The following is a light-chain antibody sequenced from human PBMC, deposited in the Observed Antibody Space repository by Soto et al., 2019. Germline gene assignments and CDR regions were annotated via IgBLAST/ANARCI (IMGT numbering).Light chain of an antibody. CDR1: QNVSSH. CDR2: HAS. CDR3: QQYHNWPPWT. J-gene: IGKJ1*01. V-gene: IGKV3-15*01. Sequence: VISHSPAALSLSHGARATLSCRASQNVSSHLAWYQQTPGQAPRLLIYHASTRAPAIPARFSGSGSGTEFALTISSLQSEDFAVYHCQQYHNWPPWTFGQGTKV.